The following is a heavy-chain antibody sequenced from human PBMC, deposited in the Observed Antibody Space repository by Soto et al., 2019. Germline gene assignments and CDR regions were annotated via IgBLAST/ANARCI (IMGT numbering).Heavy chain of an antibody. CDR2: ITSKANSYTT. J-gene: IGHJ4*02. Sequence: EVHLVESGGDLVQPGGSLKLSCVASGFIFSGSAVHWVRQASGKGLEWVGRITSKANSYTTTYAASVQGRFTIYRDDSNNMAYLQMSRLKTEDTAMYYCRSTFTPITTEEADYWGQGTLVTVSS. D-gene: IGHD3-16*01. V-gene: IGHV3-73*02. CDR1: GFIFSGSA. CDR3: RSTFTPITTEEADY.